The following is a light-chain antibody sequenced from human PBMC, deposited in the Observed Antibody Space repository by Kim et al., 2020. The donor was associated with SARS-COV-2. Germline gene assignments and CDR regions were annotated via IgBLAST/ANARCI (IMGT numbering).Light chain of an antibody. V-gene: IGLV3-1*01. CDR2: QDV. CDR1: KLGDRY. CDR3: QAWDSGIVV. J-gene: IGLJ2*01. Sequence: SVCPGQTASISCSGDKLGDRYAYWFQQKPGQSPVLVIYQDVRRPSGIPERFSASNSGNTATLTISETQAMDEADYYCQAWDSGIVVFGGGTQLTVL.